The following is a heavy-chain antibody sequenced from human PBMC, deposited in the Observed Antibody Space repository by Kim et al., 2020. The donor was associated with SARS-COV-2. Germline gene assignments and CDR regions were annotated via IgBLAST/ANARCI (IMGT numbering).Heavy chain of an antibody. Sequence: GGSLRLSCAASGFTFSNYGMHWVRQAPGKGLEWVAIISYDGSNKYYADSVKGRFTISRDNSKNTLYLQMNSLRAEDTAVYYCAKDFRVWWELLGGPSQWGQGTLVTVSS. V-gene: IGHV3-30*18. CDR3: AKDFRVWWELLGGPSQ. CDR1: GFTFSNYG. D-gene: IGHD1-26*01. J-gene: IGHJ4*02. CDR2: ISYDGSNK.